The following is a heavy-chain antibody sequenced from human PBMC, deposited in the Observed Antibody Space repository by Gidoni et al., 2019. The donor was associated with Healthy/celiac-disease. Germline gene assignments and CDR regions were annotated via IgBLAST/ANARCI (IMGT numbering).Heavy chain of an antibody. J-gene: IGHJ6*02. V-gene: IGHV3-53*01. CDR2: IYSGGST. CDR3: ARWSLGYCSGGSCYPLYYYGMDV. CDR1: GFTVSSNY. D-gene: IGHD2-15*01. Sequence: EVQLVESGGGLIQPGGSLRLSCAASGFTVSSNYMSWVRQAPGKGLEWVSVIYSGGSTYYADSVKGRFTISRDNSKNTLYLQMNSLRAEDTAVYYCARWSLGYCSGGSCYPLYYYGMDVWGQGTTVTVSS.